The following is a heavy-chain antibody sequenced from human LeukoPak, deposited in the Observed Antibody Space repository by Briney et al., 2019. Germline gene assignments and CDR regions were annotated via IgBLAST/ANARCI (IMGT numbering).Heavy chain of an antibody. D-gene: IGHD3-10*01. CDR1: GGSISSYY. CDR2: IYYSGST. V-gene: IGHV4-59*01. J-gene: IGHJ5*02. Sequence: PSETLSLTCTVSGGSISSYYWSWIRQPPGKGLEWVGYIYYSGSTNYNPSLKGRVTISVDTSKNQFSLKLSSVTAADTAVYYCARWGTMVRGVKNWFDPWGQGTLVTVSS. CDR3: ARWGTMVRGVKNWFDP.